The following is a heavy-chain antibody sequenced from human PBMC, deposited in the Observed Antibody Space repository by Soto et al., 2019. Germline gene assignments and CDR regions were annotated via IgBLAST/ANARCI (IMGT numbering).Heavy chain of an antibody. Sequence: QVQLVQSGAEVKKPGASVKISCKASGDTFTSYYMHWVRQAPGQGLEWMGIINPSGDTSYAQKFQGRVTMNRDTSTRTVYMELSSLRSEDTAVYYCARVYCSGGGCYGIDYWGQGTLVTVSS. CDR3: ARVYCSGGGCYGIDY. J-gene: IGHJ4*02. V-gene: IGHV1-46*01. CDR2: INPSGDT. D-gene: IGHD2-15*01. CDR1: GDTFTSYY.